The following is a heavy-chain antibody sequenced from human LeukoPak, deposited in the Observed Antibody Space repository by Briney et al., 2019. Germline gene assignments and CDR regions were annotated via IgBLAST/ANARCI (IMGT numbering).Heavy chain of an antibody. D-gene: IGHD5-24*01. Sequence: ASVKVSCKASGYTFTSYGISWVRQAPGQGLEWMGLISAYNGNTNYAQKLQGRVTMTTDTSTSTAYMELRSLRSDDTAVYYCARDYGNRDGYNKDFDYWGQGTLVTVSS. CDR2: ISAYNGNT. CDR3: ARDYGNRDGYNKDFDY. CDR1: GYTFTSYG. V-gene: IGHV1-18*01. J-gene: IGHJ4*02.